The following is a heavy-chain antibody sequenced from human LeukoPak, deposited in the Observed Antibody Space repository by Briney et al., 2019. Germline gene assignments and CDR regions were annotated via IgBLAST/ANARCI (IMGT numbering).Heavy chain of an antibody. CDR2: IYYSGST. D-gene: IGHD3-9*01. CDR1: GGSISSYY. Sequence: SETLSLTCTVSGGSISSYYWSWIRQPPGKGLEWIGYIYYSGSTNYNPSLKSRVTISVDTSKNQFSLKLSSVTAADTAVYYCERLGPRRYYDILSGSENNWFDPWGQGTLVTVSS. V-gene: IGHV4-59*08. J-gene: IGHJ5*02. CDR3: ERLGPRRYYDILSGSENNWFDP.